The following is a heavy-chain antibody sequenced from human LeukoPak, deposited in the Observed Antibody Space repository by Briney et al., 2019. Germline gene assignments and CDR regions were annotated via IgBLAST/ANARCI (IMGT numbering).Heavy chain of an antibody. D-gene: IGHD3-3*01. J-gene: IGHJ5*02. CDR2: INHSGST. CDR1: GGSFSGYY. CDR3: ARGRGRPTIFGVVIQNWFDP. V-gene: IGHV4-34*01. Sequence: PSETLSLTCAVYGGSFSGYYWSWIRQPPGKGLEWIGEINHSGSTNYNPSLKSRVTISVDTSKNQLSLKLSSVTAADTAVYYCARGRGRPTIFGVVIQNWFDPWGQGTLVTVSS.